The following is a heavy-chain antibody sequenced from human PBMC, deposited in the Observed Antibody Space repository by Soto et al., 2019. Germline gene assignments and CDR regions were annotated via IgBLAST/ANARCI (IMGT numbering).Heavy chain of an antibody. D-gene: IGHD1-1*01. J-gene: IGHJ5*02. Sequence: SETLSLTCSVSGGYGKNDNDYWNWLRQPPGKGLEWIANMYYSGSTNYNPSLKSRVAVSLDTSKNQFSLKVYSVTAADTAVYFCARGQGPGSIHTWFDPWGQGTLVTLSS. CDR2: MYYSGST. CDR1: GGYGKNDNDY. CDR3: ARGQGPGSIHTWFDP. V-gene: IGHV4-61*01.